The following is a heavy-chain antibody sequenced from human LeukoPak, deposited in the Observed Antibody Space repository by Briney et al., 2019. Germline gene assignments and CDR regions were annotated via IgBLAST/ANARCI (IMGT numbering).Heavy chain of an antibody. D-gene: IGHD1-14*01. CDR1: GFTFSSYS. CDR3: VKDVHPPPREITPGD. Sequence: GGSLRLSCAASGFTFSSYSMNWVRQAPGKGLEWVSYISSGGSATYYAGSVKGRFTVSRDNAKNSLYLQMNSLRAEDTAVYYCVKDVHPPPREITPGDWGQGTLVVVDS. CDR2: ISSGGSAT. J-gene: IGHJ4*02. V-gene: IGHV3-48*04.